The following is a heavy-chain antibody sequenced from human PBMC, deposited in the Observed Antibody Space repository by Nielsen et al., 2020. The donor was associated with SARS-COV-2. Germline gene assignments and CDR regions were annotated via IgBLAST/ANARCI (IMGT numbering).Heavy chain of an antibody. J-gene: IGHJ6*03. Sequence: SETLSPPCAVSGGSVSSNDWWTSVRQSPGKGLEWIGEVSHSGSINYNPSLKSPVTLSMAKSKRQFSLRLPSVSAADTAVYFCARGDLVVVPSPILGLGPFFYYFYLDVWGKGTTVIVSS. V-gene: IGHV4-4*02. D-gene: IGHD2-2*01. CDR2: VSHSGSI. CDR3: ARGDLVVVPSPILGLGPFFYYFYLDV. CDR1: GGSVSSNDW.